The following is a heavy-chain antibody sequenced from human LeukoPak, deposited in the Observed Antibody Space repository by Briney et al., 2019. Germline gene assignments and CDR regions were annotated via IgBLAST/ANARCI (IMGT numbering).Heavy chain of an antibody. CDR1: GGTFYNYA. V-gene: IGHV1-2*02. D-gene: IGHD2-2*02. Sequence: ASVKVSCKASGGTFYNYAISWVRQAPGQGLEWMGWINPNSGGTNYAQKFQGRVTMTRDTSISTAYMELSRLRSDDTAVYYCARVYCSSTSCYTPGYWGQGTLVTVSS. CDR3: ARVYCSSTSCYTPGY. J-gene: IGHJ4*02. CDR2: INPNSGGT.